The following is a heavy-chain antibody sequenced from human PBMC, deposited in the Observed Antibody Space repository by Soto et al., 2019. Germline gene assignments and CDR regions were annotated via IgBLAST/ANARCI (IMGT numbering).Heavy chain of an antibody. Sequence: GWSLRLSFAASGFTFSTYSMNWVRQAPGKGLEWVSSISSSGTYIHYADSLKGRFTISRDNAKNSLYLQMISLRAEDTAVYYCARDPSDCSSTSCWGYYALDVWGQGTTVTVSS. J-gene: IGHJ6*02. CDR2: ISSSGTYI. V-gene: IGHV3-21*01. D-gene: IGHD2-2*01. CDR3: ARDPSDCSSTSCWGYYALDV. CDR1: GFTFSTYS.